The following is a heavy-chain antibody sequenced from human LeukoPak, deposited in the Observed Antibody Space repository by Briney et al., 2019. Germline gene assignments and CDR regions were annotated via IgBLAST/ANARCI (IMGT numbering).Heavy chain of an antibody. Sequence: PGGSLRLSCAASGFNFDESPMHWVRHPPGKGLEWVSGISGSGGSTYYADSVKGRFTISRDNSKNTLYLQMNSLRAEDTAVYYCAKDPPLYYYDSSGYYDGDYWGQGTLVTVSS. CDR3: AKDPPLYYYDSSGYYDGDY. J-gene: IGHJ4*02. CDR1: GFNFDESP. CDR2: ISGSGGST. D-gene: IGHD3-22*01. V-gene: IGHV3-23*01.